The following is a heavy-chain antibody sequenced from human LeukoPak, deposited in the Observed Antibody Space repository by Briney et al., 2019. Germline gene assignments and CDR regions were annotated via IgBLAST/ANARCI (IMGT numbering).Heavy chain of an antibody. V-gene: IGHV3-23*01. Sequence: PGGSLRLSCAASGFIVSNTYMTWVRQAPGKGLEWVSAISGSGGSTYYADSVKGRFTISRDNSKNTLYLQMNSLGAEDTAVYYCANGLPPHDYWGQGTLVTVSS. D-gene: IGHD1-14*01. CDR1: GFIVSNTY. J-gene: IGHJ4*02. CDR3: ANGLPPHDY. CDR2: ISGSGGST.